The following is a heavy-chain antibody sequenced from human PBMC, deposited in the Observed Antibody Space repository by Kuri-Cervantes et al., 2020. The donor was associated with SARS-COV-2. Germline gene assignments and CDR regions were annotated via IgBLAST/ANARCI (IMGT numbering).Heavy chain of an antibody. CDR1: GGSISSYY. Sequence: SETLSLTCTVSGGSISSYYWSWIRQPPGKGLEWIGYIYYSGSTNCNPSLKSRVTISVDTSKNQFSLKLSSVTAADTAVYYCARGSVYGGIGYWGQGTLVNVSS. J-gene: IGHJ4*02. CDR2: IYYSGST. D-gene: IGHD4-23*01. V-gene: IGHV4-59*08. CDR3: ARGSVYGGIGY.